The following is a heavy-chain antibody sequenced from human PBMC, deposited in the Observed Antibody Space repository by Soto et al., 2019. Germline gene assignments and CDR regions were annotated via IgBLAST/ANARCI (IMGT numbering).Heavy chain of an antibody. Sequence: SGGSLRLSCAASGFTFSSYAMHWVRQAPGKGLEWVAVISYDGSNKYYADSVKGRFTISRDNSKNTLYLQMNSLRAEDTAVYYCARGGLRSITIFGVVDYWGQGTLVTVSS. J-gene: IGHJ4*02. CDR2: ISYDGSNK. D-gene: IGHD3-3*01. CDR3: ARGGLRSITIFGVVDY. V-gene: IGHV3-30-3*01. CDR1: GFTFSSYA.